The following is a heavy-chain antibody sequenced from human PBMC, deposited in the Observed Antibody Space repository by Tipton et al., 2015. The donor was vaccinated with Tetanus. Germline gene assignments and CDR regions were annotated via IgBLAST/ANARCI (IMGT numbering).Heavy chain of an antibody. J-gene: IGHJ4*02. D-gene: IGHD3-16*01. Sequence: TLSLTCTVSGGSISSSSYYWGWIRQPPGKGLEWIGSIYYSGSTYYNPSLKSRVTISVDTSKNQFSLKVSSVTAADTAVYHCARGSRVLGPWFYWGQGTLVTVSS. CDR1: GGSISSSSYY. V-gene: IGHV4-39*01. CDR2: IYYSGST. CDR3: ARGSRVLGPWFY.